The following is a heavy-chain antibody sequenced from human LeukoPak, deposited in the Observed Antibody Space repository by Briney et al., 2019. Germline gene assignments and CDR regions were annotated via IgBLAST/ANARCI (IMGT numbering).Heavy chain of an antibody. CDR2: ISSSSRTI. V-gene: IGHV3-48*01. Sequence: GGSLRLSCAASGFTFSRYSMNWVRQAPGKGLEWVSYISSSSRTIHYADSVKGRFTISRDNAKNSLYLQMNSLRAEDTAVYYCASVTYYDFWSGYHQFDYWGQGTLVTVSS. CDR1: GFTFSRYS. CDR3: ASVTYYDFWSGYHQFDY. D-gene: IGHD3-3*01. J-gene: IGHJ4*02.